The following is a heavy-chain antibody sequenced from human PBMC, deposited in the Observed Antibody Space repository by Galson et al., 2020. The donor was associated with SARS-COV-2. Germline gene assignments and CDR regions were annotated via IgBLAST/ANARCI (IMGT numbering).Heavy chain of an antibody. J-gene: IGHJ2*01. CDR1: VGSTSTTSYF. Sequence: SQTLSLTCPLSVGSTSTTSYFCGWLRQPPGKGREWTGPTHYSGTTYYNPSLRSRVTISVETSTNQFSLMLNSVTAADTAVYYCARLGATVATQHFYLWGRGTLVTVSS. CDR2: THYSGTT. V-gene: IGHV4-39*01. D-gene: IGHD4-17*01. CDR3: ARLGATVATQHFYL.